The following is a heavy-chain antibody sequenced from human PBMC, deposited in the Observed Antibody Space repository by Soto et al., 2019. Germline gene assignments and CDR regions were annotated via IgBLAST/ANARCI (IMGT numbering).Heavy chain of an antibody. CDR3: AKEGVTVTDSRSLYFFDY. Sequence: EVQLLESGGGLVQPGGSLRLSCAASGFTFSNYAMSWARQAPGKGLEWVSSISGGGGGTYYTDSVKGRFTISRDHSKTALYLQMNSLRAEDTAVYYCAKEGVTVTDSRSLYFFDYWGQGTLVTVPS. CDR2: ISGGGGGT. CDR1: GFTFSNYA. D-gene: IGHD4-17*01. V-gene: IGHV3-23*01. J-gene: IGHJ4*02.